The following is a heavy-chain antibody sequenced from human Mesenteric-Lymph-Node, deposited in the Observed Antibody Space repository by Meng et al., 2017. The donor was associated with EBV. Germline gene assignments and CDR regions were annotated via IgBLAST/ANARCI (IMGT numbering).Heavy chain of an antibody. V-gene: IGHV4-30-4*01. CDR3: ARGVGGGYDYYLDY. CDR2: IYYDGTT. J-gene: IGHJ4*02. Sequence: QVQLAESGPGLVKPSQTLSLTCAVSGGSISRGGSYWSWIRQPPGKGLEWVGYIYYDGTTYYNPSLKRRGTISLDTSKNHFSLKLTSVTAADTAVYYCARGVGGGYDYYLDYWGQGSLVTVSS. D-gene: IGHD2-21*02. CDR1: GGSISRGGSY.